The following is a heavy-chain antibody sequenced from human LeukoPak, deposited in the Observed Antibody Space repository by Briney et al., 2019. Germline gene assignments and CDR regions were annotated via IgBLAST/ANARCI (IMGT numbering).Heavy chain of an antibody. D-gene: IGHD3-22*01. CDR1: GYSISSGYY. Sequence: SETLSLTCAVSGYSISSGYYWGWVRQPPGKGLEWIASIYQSGSTDYNPSLKSRVTISVDTSKNQFSLKLSSVTAADTAVYYCARGSYYYDSSLNAWGQGTLVTVSS. CDR2: IYQSGST. V-gene: IGHV4-38-2*01. J-gene: IGHJ5*02. CDR3: ARGSYYYDSSLNA.